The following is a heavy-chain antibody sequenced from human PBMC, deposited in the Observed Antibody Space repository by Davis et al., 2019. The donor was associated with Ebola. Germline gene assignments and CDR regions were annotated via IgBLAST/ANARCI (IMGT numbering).Heavy chain of an antibody. D-gene: IGHD3-10*01. CDR3: AKRGPRRWFDP. CDR2: IYSGGST. J-gene: IGHJ5*02. V-gene: IGHV3-53*01. CDR1: GFTVSSNY. Sequence: PGGSLRLSCAASGFTVSSNYMNWVRQAPGKGLEWVSVIYSGGSTYYADSVKGRFTISRDNFKNTLYLQMNSLRAEDTALYYCAKRGPRRWFDPWGQGTLVTVSS.